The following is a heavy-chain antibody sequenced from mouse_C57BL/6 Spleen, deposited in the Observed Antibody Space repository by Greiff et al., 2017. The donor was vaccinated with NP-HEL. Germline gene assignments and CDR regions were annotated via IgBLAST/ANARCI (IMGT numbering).Heavy chain of an antibody. CDR3: AGGYYGSSYGDY. CDR1: GYTFTDYY. Sequence: EVQLQQSGPVLVKPGASVKMSCKASGYTFTDYYMNWVKQSHGKSLERIGVINPYNGGTSYNQKFKGKATLTVDKSSSTAYMELNSLTSEDSAVYYCAGGYYGSSYGDYWGQGTTLTVSS. CDR2: INPYNGGT. J-gene: IGHJ2*01. D-gene: IGHD1-1*01. V-gene: IGHV1-19*01.